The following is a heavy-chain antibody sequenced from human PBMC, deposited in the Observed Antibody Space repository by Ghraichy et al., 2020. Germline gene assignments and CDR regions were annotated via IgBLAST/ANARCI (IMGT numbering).Heavy chain of an antibody. V-gene: IGHV4-34*01. CDR1: GGSFSGYY. J-gene: IGHJ4*02. CDR3: ARGLHYYDSSGYYSPYFDY. D-gene: IGHD3-22*01. CDR2: INHSGST. Sequence: SETLSLTCAVYGGSFSGYYWSWIRQPPGKGLEWIGEINHSGSTNYNPSLKSRVTISVDTSKNQFSMKLSSVTAADTAVYYCARGLHYYDSSGYYSPYFDYWGQGTLVTVSS.